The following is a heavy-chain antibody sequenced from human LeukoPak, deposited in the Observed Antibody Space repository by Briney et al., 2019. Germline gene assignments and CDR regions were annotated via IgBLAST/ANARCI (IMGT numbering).Heavy chain of an antibody. CDR2: INPIGGST. D-gene: IGHD3-22*01. CDR3: ARQRRHYYDSSGYPTFDY. V-gene: IGHV1-46*01. Sequence: ASVNVSCKASGYTFTRYYMHWVRQAPGQGLEWVGIINPIGGSTSYAQKFQGRVTMTRDTSTSTVYMELSSLRSEDTAVYYCARQRRHYYDSSGYPTFDYWGQGTLVTVSS. J-gene: IGHJ4*02. CDR1: GYTFTRYY.